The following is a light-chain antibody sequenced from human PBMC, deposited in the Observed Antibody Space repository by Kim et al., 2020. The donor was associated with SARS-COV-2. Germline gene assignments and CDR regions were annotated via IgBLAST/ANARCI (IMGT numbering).Light chain of an antibody. CDR2: GIS. CDR1: QFISTW. V-gene: IGKV1-12*01. J-gene: IGKJ1*01. CDR3: QQANSFPRT. Sequence: ASLGERVAITCRASQFISTWLTWYQQKPGKPPKVLISGISNLQSGVPSRFIGSGSGRDFTLTINGLQPDDFATYYCQQANSFPRTFGQGTKVDIK.